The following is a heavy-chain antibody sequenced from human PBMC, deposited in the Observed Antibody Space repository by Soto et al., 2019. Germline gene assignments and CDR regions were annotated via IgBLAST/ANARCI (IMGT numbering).Heavy chain of an antibody. Sequence: QVQLQESGPGLVKPSQTLSLTCSVSGGSISGGGYTWSWIRQHPEKGLEWIGFIYDSGNPYYNPSLKSRVTMSEETSKNQFSLKLSSVTAADAAVYYCARNRDCSGGSCYDYYMDVWGKGTTVTVSS. CDR2: IYDSGNP. CDR3: ARNRDCSGGSCYDYYMDV. V-gene: IGHV4-31*03. J-gene: IGHJ6*03. CDR1: GGSISGGGYT. D-gene: IGHD2-15*01.